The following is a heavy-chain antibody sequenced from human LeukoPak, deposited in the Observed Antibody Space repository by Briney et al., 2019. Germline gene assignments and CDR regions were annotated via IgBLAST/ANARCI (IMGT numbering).Heavy chain of an antibody. CDR3: ARDGSGTSSFGY. CDR2: IYSSGST. V-gene: IGHV3-66*03. D-gene: IGHD6-13*01. CDR1: GFTVSSNY. Sequence: GGSLRLSCAASGFTVSSNYMNWVRQAPRKGLEWVSVIYSSGSTYYAESVKGRFTISRDNSKNTLYLQMNSLRAEDTGVYYCARDGSGTSSFGYWGQGTLVTVSS. J-gene: IGHJ4*02.